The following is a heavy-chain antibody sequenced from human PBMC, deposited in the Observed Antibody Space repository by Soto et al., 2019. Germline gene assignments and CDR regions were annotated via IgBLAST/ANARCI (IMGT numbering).Heavy chain of an antibody. J-gene: IGHJ4*02. CDR2: MNPNSGNT. CDR3: ARGTEAMAGTLSFAYC. V-gene: IGHV1-8*01. CDR1: GYTVTSYD. D-gene: IGHD6-19*01. Sequence: QVQLVQSGAEVKKPGASLKVSCNASGYTVTSYDINWVRQATGQGLEWMGWMNPNSGNTGYAEKFQGRVNMTRHTSISTAYLELSSLRSEDTAVYYCARGTEAMAGTLSFAYCWGLGPLVTVSS.